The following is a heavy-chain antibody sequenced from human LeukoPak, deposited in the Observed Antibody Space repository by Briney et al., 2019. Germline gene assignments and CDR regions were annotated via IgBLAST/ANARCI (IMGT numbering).Heavy chain of an antibody. D-gene: IGHD5-18*01. CDR1: GGTFSSYA. Sequence: ASVKDSCKASGGTFSSYAISWVRQAPGQGLEWMGRIIPIFGTANYAQKFQGRVTITTDESTSTAYMELSSLRSEDTAVYYCAREAAMGDYYYYYMDVWGKGTTVTVSS. V-gene: IGHV1-69*05. CDR2: IIPIFGTA. CDR3: AREAAMGDYYYYYMDV. J-gene: IGHJ6*03.